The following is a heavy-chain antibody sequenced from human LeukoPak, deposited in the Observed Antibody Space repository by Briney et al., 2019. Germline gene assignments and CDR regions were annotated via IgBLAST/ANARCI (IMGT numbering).Heavy chain of an antibody. CDR1: GFSFSSHG. V-gene: IGHV3-21*01. Sequence: GGTLRLSCAGSGFSFSSHGMNWVRQAPGKGLEWVSSISSTSSYIYYADSLKGRFTISRDNAKNSMYLQMNSLRAEDTAVYYCARESGSRSYYYYMDVWGKGTTVTVSS. J-gene: IGHJ6*03. D-gene: IGHD2-2*01. CDR3: ARESGSRSYYYYMDV. CDR2: ISSTSSYI.